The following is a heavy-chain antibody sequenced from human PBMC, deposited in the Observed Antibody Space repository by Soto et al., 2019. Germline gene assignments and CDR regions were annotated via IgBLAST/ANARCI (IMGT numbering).Heavy chain of an antibody. CDR1: GGSISSSSYY. CDR3: ARHRPGGYSSNQHLDWFDP. Sequence: QLQLQESGPGLVKPSETLSLTCTVSGGSISSSSYYWGWIRQPPGKGLEWIGSIYYSGSTYYNPSLKSRVTISVDTSKNQFSLKLSSVTAADTAVYYCARHRPGGYSSNQHLDWFDPWGQGTLVTVSS. V-gene: IGHV4-39*01. CDR2: IYYSGST. D-gene: IGHD6-13*01. J-gene: IGHJ5*02.